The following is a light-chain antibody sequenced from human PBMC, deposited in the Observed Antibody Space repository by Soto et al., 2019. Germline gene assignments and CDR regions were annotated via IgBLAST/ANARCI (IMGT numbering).Light chain of an antibody. Sequence: QSVLTQPASVSGSPGQSITISCTGTSSDVGSYNLVSWYQQHPGKAPKLMIYEGSKRPSGVSNRFSGSKSGNTASLTISGLQAEDEAAYYCCSYAGRSTYVFGTGTKVTVL. V-gene: IGLV2-23*01. CDR1: SSDVGSYNL. J-gene: IGLJ1*01. CDR2: EGS. CDR3: CSYAGRSTYV.